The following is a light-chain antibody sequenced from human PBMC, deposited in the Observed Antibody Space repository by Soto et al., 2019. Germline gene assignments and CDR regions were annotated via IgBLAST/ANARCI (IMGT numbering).Light chain of an antibody. Sequence: QSALTQPASVSGSPGQSTAISCTGTTSDVGGYNYVSWYQQHPGKVPKLLIHEVSNRPSGVSNRFSGSKSGNTASLTISGLQAEDEADYYCLSKTSTISYVFGTGTKVTVL. J-gene: IGLJ1*01. CDR3: LSKTSTISYV. V-gene: IGLV2-14*01. CDR1: TSDVGGYNY. CDR2: EVS.